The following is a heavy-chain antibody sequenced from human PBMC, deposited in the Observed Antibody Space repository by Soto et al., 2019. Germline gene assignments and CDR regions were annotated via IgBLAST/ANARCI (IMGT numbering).Heavy chain of an antibody. D-gene: IGHD6-6*01. V-gene: IGHV3-23*01. Sequence: EVQLLDSGGDSVQPGGSLRLSCAASGFAFANYAMTWVRQASGKGLEWVSTIGGGGGSTYYADSVRGRFTISRDNSKNTGSQQMNSLRAEDTAVYFCAKERLARGADYWGQGTLVTVSS. CDR2: IGGGGGST. CDR3: AKERLARGADY. CDR1: GFAFANYA. J-gene: IGHJ4*02.